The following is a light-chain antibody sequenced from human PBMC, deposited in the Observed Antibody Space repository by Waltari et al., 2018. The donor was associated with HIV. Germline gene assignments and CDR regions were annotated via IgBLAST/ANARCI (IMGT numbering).Light chain of an antibody. CDR1: QSVRSN. J-gene: IGKJ2*01. CDR2: GAS. V-gene: IGKV3-15*01. Sequence: EIVMTQSPVTLSVSPGERATLSCRDSQSVRSNLAWYQQKPGQAPRLLIYGASTRATGIPARFSGSGSGTEFTLTISSLQSEDFAVYYCQQYGNWYTFGQGTKLEIK. CDR3: QQYGNWYT.